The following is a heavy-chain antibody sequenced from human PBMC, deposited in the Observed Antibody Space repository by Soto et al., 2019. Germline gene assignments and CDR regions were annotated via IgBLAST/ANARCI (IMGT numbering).Heavy chain of an antibody. D-gene: IGHD3-10*01. CDR3: SREGRGSGSYYAYYYYYMDV. CDR1: GFTFSSYS. V-gene: IGHV3-21*01. CDR2: ISSSSSYI. Sequence: PGGSLRLSCAASGFTFSSYSMNWVRQAPGKGLEWVSSISSSSSYIYYADSVKGRFTISRDNAKNSLYLQMNSLRAEDTAVYYCSREGRGSGSYYAYYYYYMDVWGKGTTVTVSS. J-gene: IGHJ6*03.